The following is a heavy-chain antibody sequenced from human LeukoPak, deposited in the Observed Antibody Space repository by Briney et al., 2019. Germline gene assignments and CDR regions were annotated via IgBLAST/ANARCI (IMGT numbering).Heavy chain of an antibody. D-gene: IGHD6-13*01. CDR1: GFTFGSYA. Sequence: PGGSLRLSCAASGFTFGSYAMHWVRQAPGKGLEWVAVISYDGSNKYYADSVKGRFTISRDNSKNTLYLQMNSLRAEDTAVYYCARYSSSWGLFDYWGQGTLVTVSS. CDR3: ARYSSSWGLFDY. CDR2: ISYDGSNK. V-gene: IGHV3-30*04. J-gene: IGHJ4*02.